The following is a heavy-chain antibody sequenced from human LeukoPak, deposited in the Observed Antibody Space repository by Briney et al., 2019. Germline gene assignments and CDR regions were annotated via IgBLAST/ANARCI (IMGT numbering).Heavy chain of an antibody. Sequence: GGSLRLSCAASGFTFSSYAMRWVRQAPGKGLEWVAVISYDGSNKYYADSVKGRFTISRDNSKNTLYLQMNSLRAEDTAVYYCARGPPTPYYYDSSGSQALFDYWGQGTLVTVSS. D-gene: IGHD3-22*01. V-gene: IGHV3-30-3*01. J-gene: IGHJ4*02. CDR2: ISYDGSNK. CDR3: ARGPPTPYYYDSSGSQALFDY. CDR1: GFTFSSYA.